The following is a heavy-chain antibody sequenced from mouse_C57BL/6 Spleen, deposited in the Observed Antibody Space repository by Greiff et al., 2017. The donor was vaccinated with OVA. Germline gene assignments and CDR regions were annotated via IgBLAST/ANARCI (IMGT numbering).Heavy chain of an antibody. Sequence: QVQLQQSGAELVKPGASVKLSCKASGYTFTEYTIHWVKQRSGQGLEWIGWFYPGSGSIKYNEKFKDKATLTADKSSSTVYMELSRLTSEDSAVYFCARHEAPSDDYYGDYAMDYWGQGTSVTVSS. D-gene: IGHD2-3*01. CDR2: FYPGSGSI. CDR3: ARHEAPSDDYYGDYAMDY. CDR1: GYTFTEYT. V-gene: IGHV1-62-2*01. J-gene: IGHJ4*01.